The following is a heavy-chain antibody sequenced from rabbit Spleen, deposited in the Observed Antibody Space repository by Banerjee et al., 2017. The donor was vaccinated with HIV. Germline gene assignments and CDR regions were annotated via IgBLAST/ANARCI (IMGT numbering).Heavy chain of an antibody. V-gene: IGHV1S45*01. CDR3: ARNYVNAFDP. CDR1: GFDLSNYYY. D-gene: IGHD1-1*01. Sequence: QEQLVESGGGLVQPEGSLTLTCKASGFDLSNYYYMCWVRQAPGKGLEWIACIDTSDGDTDYANWPKGRFTISKTSSTTVTLQMTSLTAADTATYFCARNYVNAFDPWGQGTLVTVS. J-gene: IGHJ2*01. CDR2: IDTSDGDT.